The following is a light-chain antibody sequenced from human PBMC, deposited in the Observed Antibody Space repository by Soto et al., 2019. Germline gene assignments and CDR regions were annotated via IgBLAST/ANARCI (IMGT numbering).Light chain of an antibody. V-gene: IGKV1-5*03. Sequence: DIQMTQSPSTLSASVGDRVSITCRASQSLNSWLAWYQQKPGKAPKLLIYKTSTLESGVPSRFRGCGSGTEFTLTISNLQPDDFAAYYCQQYTTYSFGQGTKLEIK. CDR2: KTS. CDR1: QSLNSW. J-gene: IGKJ2*01. CDR3: QQYTTYS.